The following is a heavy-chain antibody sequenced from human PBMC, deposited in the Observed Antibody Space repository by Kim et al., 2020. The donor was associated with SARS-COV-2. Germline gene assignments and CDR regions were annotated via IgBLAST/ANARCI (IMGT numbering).Heavy chain of an antibody. J-gene: IGHJ4*02. CDR3: VTYYYGSGRYYLDY. CDR1: GYTFTSYA. Sequence: ASVKVSCKASGYTFTSYAMNWVRQAPGQGLEWMGWINTNTGNPTYAQGFTGRFVFSLDTSVSTAYLQISSLKAEDTAVYYCVTYYYGSGRYYLDYWGQGTLVTVSS. D-gene: IGHD3-10*01. V-gene: IGHV7-4-1*02. CDR2: INTNTGNP.